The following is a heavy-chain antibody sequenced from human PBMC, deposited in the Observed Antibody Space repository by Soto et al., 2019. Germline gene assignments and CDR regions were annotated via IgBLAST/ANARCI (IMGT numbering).Heavy chain of an antibody. CDR3: ARQTHSMGWGWYLDL. CDR1: GVSISSYY. V-gene: IGHV4-59*08. J-gene: IGHJ2*01. CDR2: MYYSGNT. Sequence: QVQLQESGPGLVKPSETLSLTCTVSGVSISSYYWGWIRLPPGKGLEWIGYMYYSGNTNYNPSLQSRVTISEDTSQNQISLKLTSVTAADTAEYYCARQTHSMGWGWYLDLWGRGTLVTVSS. D-gene: IGHD6-19*01.